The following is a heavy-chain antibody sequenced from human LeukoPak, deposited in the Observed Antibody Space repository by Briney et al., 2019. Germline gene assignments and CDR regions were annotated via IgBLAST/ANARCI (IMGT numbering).Heavy chain of an antibody. J-gene: IGHJ4*02. V-gene: IGHV4-34*01. CDR3: AREGCSSTSCYEDFDY. Sequence: PSETLSLTCTVSGGSISGYYWSWIRQPPGKGLEWIGEINHSGSTNYNPSLKSRVTISVDTSKNQFSLKLSSVTAADTAVYYCAREGCSSTSCYEDFDYWGQGTLVTVSS. D-gene: IGHD2-2*01. CDR1: GGSISGYY. CDR2: INHSGST.